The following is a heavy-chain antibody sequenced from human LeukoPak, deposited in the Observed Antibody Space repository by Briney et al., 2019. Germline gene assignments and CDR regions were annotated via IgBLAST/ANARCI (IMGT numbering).Heavy chain of an antibody. CDR1: GFTFSSYA. Sequence: GSLRLSCAASGFTFSSYAMGWVRQAPGKGLEWVSAISSSGFNTYYADSVEGRFTISRDNSQNTLYLHMNSLRGEDTAVYYCAKTLLSYCSGGSCYFDYWGQGTLVTVSS. CDR2: ISSSGFNT. J-gene: IGHJ4*02. D-gene: IGHD2-15*01. V-gene: IGHV3-23*01. CDR3: AKTLLSYCSGGSCYFDY.